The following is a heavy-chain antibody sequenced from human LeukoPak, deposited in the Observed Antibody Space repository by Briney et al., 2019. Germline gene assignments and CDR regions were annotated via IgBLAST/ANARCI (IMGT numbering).Heavy chain of an antibody. CDR2: TRNKANSYTT. J-gene: IGHJ4*02. Sequence: GGSLRLSCAASGFTFSDHYMDWVRQAPGKGLEWVGRTRNKANSYTTEYAASVKGRFTISRDDSKNSLYLQMNSLKTEATAVYYCARGRGGSGYLDYWGQGTLVTVSS. D-gene: IGHD6-19*01. V-gene: IGHV3-72*01. CDR3: ARGRGGSGYLDY. CDR1: GFTFSDHY.